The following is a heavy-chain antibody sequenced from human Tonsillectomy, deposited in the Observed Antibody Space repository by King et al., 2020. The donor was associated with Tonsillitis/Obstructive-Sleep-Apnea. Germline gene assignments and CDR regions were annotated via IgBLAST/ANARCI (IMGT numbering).Heavy chain of an antibody. V-gene: IGHV3-49*04. CDR1: GFTFGDYA. D-gene: IGHD6-13*01. Sequence: VQLVESGGGLVQPGRSLRLSCTASGFTFGDYAMSWVRQAPGKGLEWVGFIRSKVYGGTTEYAASVKGRFTISRDDSKSIAYLQMNSLKTEDTAVYYCTPRRGDGKAAAGTDYWGQGTLVTVSS. J-gene: IGHJ4*02. CDR3: TPRRGDGKAAAGTDY. CDR2: IRSKVYGGTT.